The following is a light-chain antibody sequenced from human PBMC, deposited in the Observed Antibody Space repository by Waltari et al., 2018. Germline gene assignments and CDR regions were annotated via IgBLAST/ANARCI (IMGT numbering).Light chain of an antibody. J-gene: IGKJ1*01. V-gene: IGKV3-20*01. CDR2: GAS. CDR3: PHYVRFPAT. Sequence: EIVLTQSPGSLSSSPGERVTLSCRASQSVSRALSWYQQKPGQAPRLLIFGASNRATGIPDRFSGSGSETDFSLTISRLEPEDFAVYYCPHYVRFPATFGRGTKVEIK. CDR1: QSVSRAL.